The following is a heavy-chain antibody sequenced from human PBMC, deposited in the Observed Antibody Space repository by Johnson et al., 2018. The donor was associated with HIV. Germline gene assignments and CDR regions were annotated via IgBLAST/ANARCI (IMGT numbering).Heavy chain of an antibody. CDR1: GFSIDDFA. V-gene: IGHV3-9*01. D-gene: IGHD3-16*01. CDR2: ISWKSINI. J-gene: IGHJ3*02. CDR3: RSQWGMITSGGGNVFDI. Sequence: VQLVESGGGLVQPGTSLRLSCAASGFSIDDFAMHWVRQAPGKGLEWVSGISWKSINIVYADSVKGRFTISRADAKNSLYLQMNSLKTDDTAVYYCRSQWGMITSGGGNVFDIWGQGTMVTVSS.